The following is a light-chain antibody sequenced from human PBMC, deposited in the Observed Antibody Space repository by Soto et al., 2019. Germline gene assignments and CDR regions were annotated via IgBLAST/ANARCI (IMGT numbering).Light chain of an antibody. Sequence: SQSVSSSYLAWYQQKPGQAPRLLIYGASSRATGIPDRFSGSGSGTDFTLTISRLEPEDFAVYYCQQYGSSPYTFGQGTRLEI. J-gene: IGKJ5*01. CDR2: GAS. CDR1: QSVSSSY. CDR3: QQYGSSPYT. V-gene: IGKV3-20*01.